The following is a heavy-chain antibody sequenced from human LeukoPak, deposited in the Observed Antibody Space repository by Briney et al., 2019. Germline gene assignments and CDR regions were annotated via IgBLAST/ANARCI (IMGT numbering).Heavy chain of an antibody. J-gene: IGHJ4*02. Sequence: ASVKVSCKASGYTFTSYGINWVRQATGQGLEWVGWMKPNSGDTGYAQKFQGRVTMTSNISITTAYMELSSLTSEDTAVYYCARSSIYCSSTSCYNYWGQGTLVTVSS. V-gene: IGHV1-8*02. D-gene: IGHD2-2*02. CDR2: MKPNSGDT. CDR3: ARSSIYCSSTSCYNY. CDR1: GYTFTSYG.